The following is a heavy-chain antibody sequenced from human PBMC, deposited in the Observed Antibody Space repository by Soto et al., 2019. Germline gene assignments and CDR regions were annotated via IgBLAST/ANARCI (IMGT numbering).Heavy chain of an antibody. CDR2: ISGSGGST. V-gene: IGHV3-23*01. J-gene: IGHJ4*02. Sequence: EVQLLESGGGLVQPGGSLRLSCAASGFTFSSYAMSWVRQAPGKGLEWVSAISGSGGSTYYADSVKGRFTISRDNSKNTLYLQMNSLRAEDTAVYYCAKGATHFDWLLSHPPVDYWGQGTLVTVSS. CDR3: AKGATHFDWLLSHPPVDY. CDR1: GFTFSSYA. D-gene: IGHD3-9*01.